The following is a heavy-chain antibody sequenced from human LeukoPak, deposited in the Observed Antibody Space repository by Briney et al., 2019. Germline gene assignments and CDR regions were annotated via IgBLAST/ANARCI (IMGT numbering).Heavy chain of an antibody. V-gene: IGHV4-39*01. CDR1: GGSISSSSYY. CDR3: ARGMVRGVMNDAFDI. CDR2: IYYSGST. D-gene: IGHD3-10*01. J-gene: IGHJ3*02. Sequence: SETLSLTCTVSGGSISSSSYYWGWIRQPPGKGLEWIGSIYYSGSTYYNPSLKSRVTISVDTSKNQFSLKLSSVTAADTAVYYCARGMVRGVMNDAFDIWGQATMVTVSS.